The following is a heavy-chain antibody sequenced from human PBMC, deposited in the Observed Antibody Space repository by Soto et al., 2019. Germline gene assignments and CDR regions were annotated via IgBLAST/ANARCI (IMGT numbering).Heavy chain of an antibody. CDR1: GGSISSSSYY. CDR3: ARPGNYGSGSYLYYLDY. D-gene: IGHD3-10*01. Sequence: QLQLQESGPGLVKPSETLSLTCTVSGGSISSSSYYWGWIRQPPGKGLEWIGSTYYSGSTYYNPSLKSRVTISVDTSKNQFSLKLSSVTAADTAVYYCARPGNYGSGSYLYYLDYWGQGTLVTVSS. V-gene: IGHV4-39*01. CDR2: TYYSGST. J-gene: IGHJ4*02.